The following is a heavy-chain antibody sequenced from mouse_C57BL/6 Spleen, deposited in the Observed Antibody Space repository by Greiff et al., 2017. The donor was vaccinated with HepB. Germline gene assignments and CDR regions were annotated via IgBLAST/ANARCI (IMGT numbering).Heavy chain of an antibody. CDR3: AMITAVVPLGRYFDY. V-gene: IGHV1-74*01. CDR1: GYTFTSYW. Sequence: QVQLQQPGAELVKPGASVKVSCKASGYTFTSYWVHWVKQRPGQGLEWIGRIHPSDSDTNYNQKFKGKATLTVDTSSSTAYMQLSSLTSEDSAVYDCAMITAVVPLGRYFDYWGQGTTLTGSS. D-gene: IGHD1-1*01. J-gene: IGHJ2*01. CDR2: IHPSDSDT.